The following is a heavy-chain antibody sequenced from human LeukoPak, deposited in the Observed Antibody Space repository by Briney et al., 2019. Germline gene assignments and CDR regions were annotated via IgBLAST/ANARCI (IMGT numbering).Heavy chain of an antibody. Sequence: SETLSLTCTVSGGSISTNSYYWGWIRQPPGKGLEWIGWIYHSGATYYNSSLKSRVIISVDTSKNQFSLKLSSVTAADTAVYYCARQYSRGWDYHYGLDAWGQGTPVTVSS. J-gene: IGHJ6*02. CDR3: ARQYSRGWDYHYGLDA. CDR2: IYHSGAT. D-gene: IGHD6-19*01. CDR1: GGSISTNSYY. V-gene: IGHV4-39*01.